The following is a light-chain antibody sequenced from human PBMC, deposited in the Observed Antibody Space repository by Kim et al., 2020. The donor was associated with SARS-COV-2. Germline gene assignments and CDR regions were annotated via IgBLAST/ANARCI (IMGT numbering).Light chain of an antibody. J-gene: IGKJ4*01. CDR3: QQYNNWPPLT. CDR2: GAS. V-gene: IGKV3-15*01. CDR1: QSVSSN. Sequence: EIVMTQSPATLSVSPGERATLSCRASQSVSSNLAWYQQKPGHAPRLLIYGASTMATGIPARFSGSGSGTEFTLTISSLQSEHFAVYYCQQYNNWPPLTFGGGTKVDIK.